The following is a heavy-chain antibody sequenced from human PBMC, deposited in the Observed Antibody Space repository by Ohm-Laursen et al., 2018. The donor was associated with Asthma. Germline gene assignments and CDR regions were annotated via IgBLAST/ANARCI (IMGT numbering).Heavy chain of an antibody. Sequence: SLRLSCAASGFTFSSYAMHWVRQAPGKGLEWVAVISYDGSNKYYADSVKGRFTISRDNSKNTLYLQMNSLRAEDTAVYYCARGMTPLPYYYYGMDVWGQGTTVTVSS. CDR3: ARGMTPLPYYYYGMDV. V-gene: IGHV3-30-3*01. CDR2: ISYDGSNK. D-gene: IGHD2-15*01. J-gene: IGHJ6*02. CDR1: GFTFSSYA.